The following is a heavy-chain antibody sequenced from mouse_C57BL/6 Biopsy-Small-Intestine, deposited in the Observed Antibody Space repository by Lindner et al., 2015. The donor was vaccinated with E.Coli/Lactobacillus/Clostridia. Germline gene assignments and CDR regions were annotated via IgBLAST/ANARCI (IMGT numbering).Heavy chain of an antibody. Sequence: VQLQESGAELVKPGASVKISCKASGYSFTGYNMNWVKQSHGKSLEWIGSIGPYFGNTNYNQKFKDKATLAVDKSSSTTFMQLNSLTSEDSAVYYCAREELGYYFDFWGQGTTLTVSS. V-gene: IGHV1-39*01. CDR2: IGPYFGNT. CDR3: AREELGYYFDF. D-gene: IGHD4-1*01. CDR1: GYSFTGYN. J-gene: IGHJ2*01.